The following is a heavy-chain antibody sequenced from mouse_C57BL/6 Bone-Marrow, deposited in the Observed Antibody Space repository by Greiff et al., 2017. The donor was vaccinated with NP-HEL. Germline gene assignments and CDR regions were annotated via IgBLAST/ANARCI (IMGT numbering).Heavy chain of an antibody. V-gene: IGHV7-3*01. CDR1: GFTFTDYY. Sequence: EVKLMESGGGLVQPGGSLSLSCAASGFTFTDYYMSWVRQPPGKALEWLGFIRNKANGHTTEYSAPVKGRFTISRDNSQSILYLQMNALRAEVSATYYGARYENGRAYWGQGTLVTVSA. CDR3: ARYENGRAY. J-gene: IGHJ3*01. D-gene: IGHD4-1*01. CDR2: IRNKANGHTT.